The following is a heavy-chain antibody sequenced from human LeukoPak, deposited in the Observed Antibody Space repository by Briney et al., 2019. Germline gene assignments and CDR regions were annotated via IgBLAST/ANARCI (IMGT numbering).Heavy chain of an antibody. CDR1: DGSINSNNYY. CDR2: IYYSGTT. V-gene: IGHV4-39*01. J-gene: IGHJ6*03. CDR3: ARQPYYYYYMDV. Sequence: SETLSLTCTVSDGSINSNNYYWGWIRQPPGKGLEWIGTIYYSGTTYYSPSLKSRVTISVDTSENQFSLRLSSVTAADTAVYYCARQPYYYYYMDVWGKGTTVTVSS.